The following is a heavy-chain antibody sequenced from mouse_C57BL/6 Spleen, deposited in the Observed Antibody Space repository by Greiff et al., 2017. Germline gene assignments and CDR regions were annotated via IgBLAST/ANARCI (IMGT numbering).Heavy chain of an antibody. J-gene: IGHJ2*01. CDR3: ARSDYSNYGDY. CDR2: IYPSDSET. CDR1: GYTFTSYW. D-gene: IGHD2-5*01. V-gene: IGHV1-61*01. Sequence: VQLQEPGAELVRPGSSVKLSCKASGYTFTSYWMDWVKQRPGQGLEWIGNIYPSDSETHYNQKFKDKATLTVDKSSSTAYMQLSSLTSEDSAVYYCARSDYSNYGDYWGQGTTLTVSS.